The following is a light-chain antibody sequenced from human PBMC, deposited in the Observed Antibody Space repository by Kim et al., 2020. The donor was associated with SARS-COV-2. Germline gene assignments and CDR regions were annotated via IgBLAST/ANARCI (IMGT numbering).Light chain of an antibody. CDR3: NSRDSNDNVV. J-gene: IGLJ2*01. CDR1: SLRSYY. Sequence: VAWGQTVRITCQGDSLRSYYATWYQQKPGQAPILVIYGKSNRPSGIPDRFSGSSSGNTASLTITGTQAGDEADYYCNSRDSNDNVVFGGGTKLTVL. CDR2: GKS. V-gene: IGLV3-19*01.